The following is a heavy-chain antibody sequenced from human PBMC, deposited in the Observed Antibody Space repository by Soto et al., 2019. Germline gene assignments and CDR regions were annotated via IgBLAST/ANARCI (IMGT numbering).Heavy chain of an antibody. Sequence: EVQLVESGGGLVQPGGSLRLSCAASGFTFSSYWMSWVRQAPGKELEWVANIKQDGSEKYYVDSVKGRFTISRDNAKNSLYLQMNSLRAEDTAVYYCARGGTIAVAPFDYWGQGTLVTVSS. CDR1: GFTFSSYW. CDR3: ARGGTIAVAPFDY. J-gene: IGHJ4*02. CDR2: IKQDGSEK. V-gene: IGHV3-7*01. D-gene: IGHD6-19*01.